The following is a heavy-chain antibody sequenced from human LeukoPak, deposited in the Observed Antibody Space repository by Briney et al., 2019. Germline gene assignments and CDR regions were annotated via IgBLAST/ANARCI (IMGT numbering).Heavy chain of an antibody. Sequence: SETLSLTCTVSGYSISSGYYWGWIRQPAGKGLEWIGRISSSGSTNYNPSLKSRVTISVDTSKNQFSLKLSSVTAADTAVYFCARGPYSYDSSGAFDIWGQGTMVTVSS. V-gene: IGHV4-38-2*02. CDR3: ARGPYSYDSSGAFDI. CDR2: ISSSGST. D-gene: IGHD3-22*01. CDR1: GYSISSGYY. J-gene: IGHJ3*02.